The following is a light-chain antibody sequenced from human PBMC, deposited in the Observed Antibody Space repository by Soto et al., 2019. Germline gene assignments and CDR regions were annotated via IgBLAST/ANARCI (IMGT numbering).Light chain of an antibody. Sequence: DIVMTQSPLSLSVTPGQPASISCKSSQSLLNSGGKTYFYWYLQKPGQPRQLLTYEGFNRFSGVPDRVSGSGSGTDFTLNISRVEAEDVGSYYCLQTTQFPWTFGKGTKVEIK. CDR2: EGF. CDR1: QSLLNSGGKTY. J-gene: IGKJ1*01. CDR3: LQTTQFPWT. V-gene: IGKV2D-29*01.